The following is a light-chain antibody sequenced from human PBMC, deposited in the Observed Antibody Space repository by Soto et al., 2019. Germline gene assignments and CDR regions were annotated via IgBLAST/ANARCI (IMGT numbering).Light chain of an antibody. CDR2: GAS. J-gene: IGKJ1*01. CDR1: QSVSSTY. V-gene: IGKV3-20*01. CDR3: QLYGSSPPRT. Sequence: EIVLTQSPGTLSLSPGERATLSCRASQSVSSTYLGWYQQKPGQAPRLLIYGASSRATGIPDRFSGSGSGTDFTLTIARIEPEDFAVYYCQLYGSSPPRTFGRGTKVEIK.